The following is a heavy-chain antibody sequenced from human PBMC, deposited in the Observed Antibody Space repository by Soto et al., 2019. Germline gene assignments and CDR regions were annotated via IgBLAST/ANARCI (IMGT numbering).Heavy chain of an antibody. D-gene: IGHD3-16*01. CDR3: ARGAGDGFDY. V-gene: IGHV3-74*01. CDR1: GFTLSYYW. Sequence: EVQLVESGGGLVQPGGSLRLSCAASGFTLSYYWMHWVRQAPGKGLVWVSRINSDGSTTNYADSVKGRFTISRDNAKNTLYLEMNSLRVEDTAVYYCARGAGDGFDYWGQGTLVTVSS. CDR2: INSDGSTT. J-gene: IGHJ4*02.